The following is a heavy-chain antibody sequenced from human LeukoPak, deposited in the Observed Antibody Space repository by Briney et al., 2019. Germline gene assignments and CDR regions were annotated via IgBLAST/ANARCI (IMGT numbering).Heavy chain of an antibody. Sequence: GGSLRLSSVASGFIFSDSVIHWVRQAPGKGLEWVAVISHDVKTTYYADSAKGRFTISRDNSRNTVFLQMNRLRPEDTAVYYCVKEAYYGWGSSPTFYFDYWGQGTRVTVSS. CDR1: GFIFSDSV. V-gene: IGHV3-30*04. D-gene: IGHD3-10*01. CDR2: ISHDVKTT. J-gene: IGHJ4*02. CDR3: VKEAYYGWGSSPTFYFDY.